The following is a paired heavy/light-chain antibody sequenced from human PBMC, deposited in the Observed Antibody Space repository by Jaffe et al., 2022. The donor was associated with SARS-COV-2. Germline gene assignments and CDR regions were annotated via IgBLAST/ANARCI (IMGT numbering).Light chain of an antibody. V-gene: IGKV3-20*01. J-gene: IGKJ3*01. Sequence: EIVLTQSPGTLSLSPGERATLSCRASQSVTSSYLAWYQQKPGRAPRLLIYGASNRATGIPDRFSGGGSGTDFTLTISRLESEDFAVYYCQHYGSSPLFGPGTKVDIK. CDR1: QSVTSSY. CDR3: QHYGSSPL. CDR2: GAS.
Heavy chain of an antibody. J-gene: IGHJ4*02. CDR1: GASISGSTYH. CDR3: ARLLLRGRVYFDY. CDR2: VYYSGDT. Sequence: QVLLQESGPGLVKPSETLSLTCTVSGASISGSTYHWGWIRQPPGKGLEWIATVYYSGDTFYSPSLESRVTISVDTSNNQFSLKLYSVTAADTAVYYCARLLLRGRVYFDYWGQGTLVTVSS. V-gene: IGHV4-39*01.